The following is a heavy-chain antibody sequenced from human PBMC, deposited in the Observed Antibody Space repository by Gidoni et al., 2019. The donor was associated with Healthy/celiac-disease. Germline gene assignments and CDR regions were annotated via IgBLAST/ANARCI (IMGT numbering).Heavy chain of an antibody. V-gene: IGHV3-30*18. CDR3: AKDPKAYSSSWYYNYMDV. J-gene: IGHJ6*03. CDR2: ISYDGSNK. D-gene: IGHD6-13*01. Sequence: QVQLVESGGGVVQPGRSLRLSCAASGFTFSSYGMHWVRQAPGKGLEWVAVISYDGSNKYYADSVKGRFTISRDNSKNTLYLQMNSLRAEDTAVYYCAKDPKAYSSSWYYNYMDVWGKGTTVTVSS. CDR1: GFTFSSYG.